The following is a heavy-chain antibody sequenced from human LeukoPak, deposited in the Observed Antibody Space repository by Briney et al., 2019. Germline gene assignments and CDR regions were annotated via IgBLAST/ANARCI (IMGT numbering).Heavy chain of an antibody. D-gene: IGHD2-2*01. CDR3: ASGRFDCSSTSCYAGQNYMDV. J-gene: IGHJ6*03. CDR2: INHSGST. V-gene: IGHV4-34*01. CDR1: GGSFSGYY. Sequence: KPSETLSLTCAVYGGSFSGYYWSWIRQPPGKRLEWIGEINHSGSTNYNPSLKSRVTISVDTSKNQFSLKLSSVTAADTAVYYCASGRFDCSSTSCYAGQNYMDVWGKGTTVTVSS.